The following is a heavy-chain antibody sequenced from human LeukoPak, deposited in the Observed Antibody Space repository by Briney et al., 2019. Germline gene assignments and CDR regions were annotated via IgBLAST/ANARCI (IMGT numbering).Heavy chain of an antibody. J-gene: IGHJ4*02. CDR2: ISARDGRT. CDR3: AKDRNDWKQGIDS. CDR1: GFSFSSYA. V-gene: IGHV3-23*01. Sequence: GGSLRLSCATSGFSFSSYAMSWVRQAPGKGLEWVSIISARDGRTYYADSVKGRFTISRDNSKNTLYLQMNSLRVEDTAVYYCAKDRNDWKQGIDSWGQGTLVTVS. D-gene: IGHD1-1*01.